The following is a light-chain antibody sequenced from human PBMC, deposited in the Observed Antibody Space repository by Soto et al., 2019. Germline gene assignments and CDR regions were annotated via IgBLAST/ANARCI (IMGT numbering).Light chain of an antibody. CDR2: GNS. CDR1: SSNIGAGYD. J-gene: IGLJ1*01. V-gene: IGLV1-40*01. Sequence: QSVLTQPPSVSGAPGQRVTISCTGSSSNIGAGYDVHWYQQLPGTAPKLLIYGNSNRPSGVPDRFSGSKSGTTTSLPITGLPAEDEADYYCQSYDSSLSGYVFGTGTKLTVL. CDR3: QSYDSSLSGYV.